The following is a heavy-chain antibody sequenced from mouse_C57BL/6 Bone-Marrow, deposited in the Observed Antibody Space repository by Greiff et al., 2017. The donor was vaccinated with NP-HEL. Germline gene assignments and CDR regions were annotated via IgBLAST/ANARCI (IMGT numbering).Heavy chain of an antibody. CDR1: GYSFTDYN. Sequence: LKESGPELVKPGASVKISCKASGYSFTDYNMNWVKQSNGKSLEWIGVINPNYGTTSYNQKFKGKATLTVDQSSSTAYMQLNSLTSEDSAVYYCARLDYYGSSLRWYFDVWGTGTTVTVSS. CDR2: INPNYGTT. CDR3: ARLDYYGSSLRWYFDV. V-gene: IGHV1-39*01. J-gene: IGHJ1*03. D-gene: IGHD1-1*01.